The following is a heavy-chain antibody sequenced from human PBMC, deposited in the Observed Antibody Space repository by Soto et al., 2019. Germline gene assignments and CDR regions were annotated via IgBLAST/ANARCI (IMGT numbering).Heavy chain of an antibody. J-gene: IGHJ5*02. D-gene: IGHD3-10*01. V-gene: IGHV1-18*01. CDR3: ARSFGNAGHNWFDP. CDR1: GYTFISND. CDR2: ISGYNGNT. Sequence: QVQLVQSGAEVKKPGASVKVSCKASGYTFISNDITWVRQAPGQGLEWMGWISGYNGNTNYAQKLQGRVTMTTDTSTSTAYMELRSLKSDDTSVYYCARSFGNAGHNWFDPWGQGTLGTVSP.